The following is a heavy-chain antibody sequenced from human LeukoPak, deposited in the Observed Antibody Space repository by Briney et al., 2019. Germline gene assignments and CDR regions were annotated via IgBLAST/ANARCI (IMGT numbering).Heavy chain of an antibody. J-gene: IGHJ4*02. D-gene: IGHD2-21*02. V-gene: IGHV1-18*01. Sequence: ASVKVSCMASGYTFTSYGISWVRQAPGQGGEWMGWISAYNGNTNYAQKLQGRVTMTTDTSTSTAYMALRSLRSDDTAVYYCARDLIETYCGGDCHPTLFDYWGQGTLVTVSS. CDR2: ISAYNGNT. CDR3: ARDLIETYCGGDCHPTLFDY. CDR1: GYTFTSYG.